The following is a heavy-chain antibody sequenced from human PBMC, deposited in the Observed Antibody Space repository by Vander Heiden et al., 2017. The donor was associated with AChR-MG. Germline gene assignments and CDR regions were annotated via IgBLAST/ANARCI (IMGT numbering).Heavy chain of an antibody. CDR3: ANGDYDNWFDP. V-gene: IGHV3-23*01. CDR2: ISGSGGST. CDR1: GFTFSGYA. J-gene: IGHJ5*02. Sequence: EVQLLESGGGLVQPGGSLRLSCAASGFTFSGYAIVWVRQAPGKGLEWVSAISGSGGSTYYADSVKGRFTISRDNSKNTLYLQMNSLRAEDTAVYYCANGDYDNWFDPWGQGTLVTVSS. D-gene: IGHD4-17*01.